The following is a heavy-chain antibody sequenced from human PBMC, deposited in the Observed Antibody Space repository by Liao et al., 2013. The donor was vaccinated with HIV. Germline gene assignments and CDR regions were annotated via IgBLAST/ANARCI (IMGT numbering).Heavy chain of an antibody. V-gene: IGHV4-34*01. J-gene: IGHJ4*02. CDR2: IKHSGST. CDR1: GDSFSDYY. D-gene: IGHD4-23*01. Sequence: QVQLQQWGAGLLKPSETLFVTCAVSGDSFSDYYWTWIRQTPGKGLEWIGDIKHSGSTNYNPSLESRLTISVDTSKNQFSLKLRSVTAADTAVYYCARGGGGKGFDSWGQGILVTVSS. CDR3: ARGGGGKGFDS.